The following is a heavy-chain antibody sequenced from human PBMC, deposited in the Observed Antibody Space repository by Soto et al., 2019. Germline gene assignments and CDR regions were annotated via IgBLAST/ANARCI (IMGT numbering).Heavy chain of an antibody. Sequence: EVQLVESGGGLVKPGGSLRLSCEVSGLTFSNAWMTWVRQAPGKGLEWVGRIKSKTDGGTTDYAAPVKGRFTISGDDSKNTLYLQMNRLKTEDTAVYYCTTQYYYDSSGSLLNWGQGTLVTVSS. V-gene: IGHV3-15*01. CDR3: TTQYYYDSSGSLLN. J-gene: IGHJ4*02. CDR2: IKSKTDGGTT. CDR1: GLTFSNAW. D-gene: IGHD3-22*01.